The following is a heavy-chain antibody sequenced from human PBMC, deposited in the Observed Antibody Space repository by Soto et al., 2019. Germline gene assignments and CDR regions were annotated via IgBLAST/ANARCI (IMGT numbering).Heavy chain of an antibody. CDR1: GGSISSSSYY. CDR3: ARLQFGEGFDY. D-gene: IGHD3-10*01. CDR2: ILHTGGT. V-gene: IGHV4-39*07. J-gene: IGHJ4*02. Sequence: KTSETLSLTCTVSGGSISSSSYYWGWIRQPPGKGLEWIGYILHTGGTQYNPSLKSRVSMSVDKSKNQFSLHLTSVTAADTAVYYCARLQFGEGFDYWGQGALVTVSS.